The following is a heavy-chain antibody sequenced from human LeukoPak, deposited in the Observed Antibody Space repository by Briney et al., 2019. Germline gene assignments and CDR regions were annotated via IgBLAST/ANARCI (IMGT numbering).Heavy chain of an antibody. CDR2: IYYSGST. CDR1: GGSISSGDYY. D-gene: IGHD4-23*01. J-gene: IGHJ4*02. CDR3: ARDLLNEGNHLDY. V-gene: IGHV4-30-4*01. Sequence: SETLSLTCTVSGGSISSGDYYWSWIRQPPGKGLEWIGYIYYSGSTYYNPSLKSRVTISVDTSKNQFSLKLSSVTAADTAVYYCARDLLNEGNHLDYWGQGTLVTVSS.